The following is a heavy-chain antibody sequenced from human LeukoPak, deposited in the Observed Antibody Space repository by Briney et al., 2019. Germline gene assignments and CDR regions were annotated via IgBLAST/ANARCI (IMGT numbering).Heavy chain of an antibody. CDR1: GFTVSSNY. CDR3: ARDPEENYGDYVQGNDY. J-gene: IGHJ4*02. V-gene: IGHV3-7*01. CDR2: IKQDGSEK. Sequence: GGSLRLSCAASGFTVSSNYMSWVRQAPGKGLEWVANIKQDGSEKYYVDPVKGRFTISRDNAKNSLYLQMNSLRAEDTAVYYCARDPEENYGDYVQGNDYWGQGTLVTVSS. D-gene: IGHD4-17*01.